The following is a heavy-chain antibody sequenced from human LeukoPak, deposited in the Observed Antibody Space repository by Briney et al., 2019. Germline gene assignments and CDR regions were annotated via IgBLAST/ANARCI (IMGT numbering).Heavy chain of an antibody. CDR1: GFTFDDYA. CDR2: ISWNSGSI. CDR3: ARAYCDY. V-gene: IGHV3-9*01. J-gene: IGHJ4*02. Sequence: GGSLRLSCAASGFTFDDYAMHWVRQAPGKGLEWVSGISWNSGSIGYADSVKGRFTISRDNSKNTLYLQMYSLRAEDTAVYYCARAYCDYWGQGTLVTVSS.